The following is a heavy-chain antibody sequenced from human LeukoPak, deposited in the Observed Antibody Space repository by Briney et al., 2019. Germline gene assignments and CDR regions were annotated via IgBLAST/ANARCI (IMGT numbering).Heavy chain of an antibody. J-gene: IGHJ4*02. CDR3: AKEAISGIAAAGRGYFDY. CDR2: ISYDGSNK. CDR1: GFTFSSYG. Sequence: GGSLRLSCAASGFTFSSYGMHWVRQAPGKGLEWVAVISYDGSNKYYADSVRGRFTISRDNSKNTLYLQMNSLRAEDTAVYYCAKEAISGIAAAGRGYFDYWGQGTLVTVSS. D-gene: IGHD6-25*01. V-gene: IGHV3-30*18.